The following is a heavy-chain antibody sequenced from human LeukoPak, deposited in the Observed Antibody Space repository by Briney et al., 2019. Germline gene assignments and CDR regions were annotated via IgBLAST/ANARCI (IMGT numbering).Heavy chain of an antibody. CDR3: ARVQPPYYYDSSGSRILQH. J-gene: IGHJ1*01. Sequence: SETLSLTCAVYGGSFSGYYWSWIRQPPGKGLEWIGETNHSGSTNYNPSLESRVTISVDTSKNQFSLKLSSVTAADTAVYYCARVQPPYYYDSSGSRILQHWGQGTLVTVSS. D-gene: IGHD3-22*01. V-gene: IGHV4-34*01. CDR2: TNHSGST. CDR1: GGSFSGYY.